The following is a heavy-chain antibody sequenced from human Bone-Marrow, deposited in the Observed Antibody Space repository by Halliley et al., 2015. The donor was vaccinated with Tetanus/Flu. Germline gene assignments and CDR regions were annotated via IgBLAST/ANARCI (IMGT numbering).Heavy chain of an antibody. CDR1: GGSVSSESYY. D-gene: IGHD3-10*01. CDR2: IFYSGRS. Sequence: TLSLTCTVSGGSVSSESYYWSWLRQPPGKGLEWIGYIFYSGRSNYNPSLNSRVTISVDTSKNQFSLKLSSVTAADTAVYYCAGANGEFYFGSGNFDYWGQGTLVTVSS. V-gene: IGHV4-61*01. CDR3: AGANGEFYFGSGNFDY. J-gene: IGHJ4*02.